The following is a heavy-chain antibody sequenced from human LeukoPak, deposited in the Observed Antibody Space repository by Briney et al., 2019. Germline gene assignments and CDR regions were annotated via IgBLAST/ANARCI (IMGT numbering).Heavy chain of an antibody. V-gene: IGHV3-53*01. CDR1: GFTVSSNY. J-gene: IGHJ4*02. CDR3: ARGVVFIAAAGGYYFDY. CDR2: IYSGGST. D-gene: IGHD6-13*01. Sequence: GGSLRLSCAASGFTVSSNYMSWVRQAPGKGLEWVSVIYSGGSTYYADSVKGRSTISRDNSKNTLYLQMNSLRAEDTAVYYCARGVVFIAAAGGYYFDYWGQGTLVTVSS.